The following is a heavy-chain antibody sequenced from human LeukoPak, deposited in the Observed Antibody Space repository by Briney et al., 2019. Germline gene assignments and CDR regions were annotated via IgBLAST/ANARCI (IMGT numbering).Heavy chain of an antibody. CDR1: GGSISSGDYY. CDR2: IYYSGST. Sequence: PSQTLSLTCTVSGGSISSGDYYWSWIRQPPGKGLEWIGYIYYSGSTYYNPSLKSRVTISVDTSKNQFSLKLSSVTAADTAVYYCARCTSCSEVGTFDYWGQGTLVTVSS. D-gene: IGHD2-2*01. J-gene: IGHJ4*02. CDR3: ARCTSCSEVGTFDY. V-gene: IGHV4-30-4*01.